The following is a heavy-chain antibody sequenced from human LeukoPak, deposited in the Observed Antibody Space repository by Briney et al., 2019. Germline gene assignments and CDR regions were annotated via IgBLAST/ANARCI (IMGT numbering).Heavy chain of an antibody. CDR2: IYYSGST. CDR1: GGSISTYY. V-gene: IGHV4-59*01. D-gene: IGHD5-18*01. CDR3: AREGYSHWADAFDI. J-gene: IGHJ3*02. Sequence: SETLSLTCTVSGGSISTYYRSWIRQPPGKGLEWIGYIYYSGSTNYNPSLKSRVTISVDTSKNQFSLKLSSVTAADTAVYYCAREGYSHWADAFDIWGQGTMVTVSS.